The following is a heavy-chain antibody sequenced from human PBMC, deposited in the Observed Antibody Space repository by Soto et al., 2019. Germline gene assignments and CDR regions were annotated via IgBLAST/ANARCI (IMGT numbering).Heavy chain of an antibody. J-gene: IGHJ4*02. CDR3: ARGVGSSPPRY. CDR1: GGSISVYY. V-gene: IGHV4-59*01. Sequence: SETLSLTCAISGGSISVYYWSWVRQPPGHELEWIGYIYASGSPYYNPSLRSRVTISADTSKNQISLKLTSPTAADTAVYYCARGVGSSPPRYWGRGTLVTVSS. CDR2: IYASGSP. D-gene: IGHD1-26*01.